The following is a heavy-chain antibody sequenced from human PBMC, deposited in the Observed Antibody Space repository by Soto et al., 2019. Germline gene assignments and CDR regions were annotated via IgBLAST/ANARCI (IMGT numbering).Heavy chain of an antibody. D-gene: IGHD4-17*01. J-gene: IGHJ3*02. CDR1: GGSISSGDYY. V-gene: IGHV4-30-4*01. Sequence: QVQLQESGPGLVKPSQTLSLTCTVSGGSISSGDYYWSWIRQPPGKGLEWIGYIYYSGSTYYNPSLKRRVTISVDTSKNQVSLKLSSVTAADTAVYYCARETMTTVTTSDAFDIWGQGTMVTVSS. CDR3: ARETMTTVTTSDAFDI. CDR2: IYYSGST.